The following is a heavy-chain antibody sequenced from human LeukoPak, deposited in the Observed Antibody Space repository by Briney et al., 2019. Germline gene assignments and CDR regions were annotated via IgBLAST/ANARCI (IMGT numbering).Heavy chain of an antibody. J-gene: IGHJ4*02. Sequence: GGSLRLSCAASGFTFSSYSMNWVRQAPGKGLEWVAVIWYDGSNKYYADSVKGRFTISRDNSKNTLYLQMNSLRAEDTAVYYCARDLGVGATHLFDYWGQGTLVTVSS. CDR3: ARDLGVGATHLFDY. CDR2: IWYDGSNK. CDR1: GFTFSSYS. D-gene: IGHD1-26*01. V-gene: IGHV3-33*08.